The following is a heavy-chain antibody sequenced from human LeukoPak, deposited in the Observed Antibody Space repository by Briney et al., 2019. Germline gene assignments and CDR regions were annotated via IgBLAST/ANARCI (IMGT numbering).Heavy chain of an antibody. J-gene: IGHJ5*02. V-gene: IGHV4-39*07. Sequence: SETLSLTCTVSGGSISGSSYYWGWIRQPPGKGLEWIGSIYYSGSTYYNPSLKSRVTISVDTSKNQFSLKLNSVTAADTAVYYCARFGDLLYGGGWFDPWGQGTLVTVSS. D-gene: IGHD3-10*01. CDR3: ARFGDLLYGGGWFDP. CDR2: IYYSGST. CDR1: GGSISGSSYY.